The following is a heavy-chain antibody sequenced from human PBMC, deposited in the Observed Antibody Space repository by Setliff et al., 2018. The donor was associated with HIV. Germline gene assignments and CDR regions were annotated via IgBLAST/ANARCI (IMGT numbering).Heavy chain of an antibody. Sequence: SETLSLTCTVSGDSISSSTYYWGWIRQPPGRGLEWIGSIFYTGFTYYSPSLESRVTMSVDTSKNQLSLRVRSVTAADTAVYYCARVVKGYNWNYFDYWGQGTLVTVS. V-gene: IGHV4-39*07. CDR3: ARVVKGYNWNYFDY. J-gene: IGHJ4*02. D-gene: IGHD1-1*01. CDR1: GDSISSSTYY. CDR2: IFYTGFT.